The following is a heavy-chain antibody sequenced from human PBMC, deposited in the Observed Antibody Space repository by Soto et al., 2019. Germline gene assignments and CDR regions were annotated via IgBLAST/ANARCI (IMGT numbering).Heavy chain of an antibody. V-gene: IGHV4-59*11. CDR1: GGSISSHY. Sequence: QVHLQESGPGLVRPSETLSLTCTVSGGSISSHYWSWVRQPPGKGLEWIGYLYYTGSTNYNASLKSQVSMSLDTSKNQFSLMLTSVTAADTAVYYCARVGATVTSQALGFDHWGQGILVTVSS. CDR3: ARVGATVTSQALGFDH. J-gene: IGHJ4*02. D-gene: IGHD4-17*01. CDR2: LYYTGST.